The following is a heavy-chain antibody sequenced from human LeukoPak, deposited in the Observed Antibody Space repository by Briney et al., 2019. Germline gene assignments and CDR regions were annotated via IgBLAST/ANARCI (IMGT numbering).Heavy chain of an antibody. CDR1: GGSISNSNW. CDR2: IYHSGST. Sequence: SGTLSLTCAVSGGSISNSNWWSWVRQPPGKGLEWIGEIYHSGSTNYNPSLKSRVTISVDTSKNQFSLKLSSVTAADTAVYYCARHPYSSSWYSGGYYDYWGQGTLVTVSS. V-gene: IGHV4-4*02. D-gene: IGHD6-13*01. CDR3: ARHPYSSSWYSGGYYDY. J-gene: IGHJ4*02.